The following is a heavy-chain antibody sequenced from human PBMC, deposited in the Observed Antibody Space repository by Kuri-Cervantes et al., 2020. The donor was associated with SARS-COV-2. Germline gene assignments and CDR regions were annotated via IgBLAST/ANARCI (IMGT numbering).Heavy chain of an antibody. Sequence: GSLRLSCTVAGGSICSHYWSWIRQPPGKGLEWIGYIYYSGSTNYNPTLKSRVTISVDTSKNQFSLKLSSVTAADTAVYYCAREGGGDPLVLGFGVVIHDAFDIWGQGTMVTVSS. D-gene: IGHD3-3*01. J-gene: IGHJ3*02. V-gene: IGHV4-59*11. CDR3: AREGGGDPLVLGFGVVIHDAFDI. CDR1: GGSICSHY. CDR2: IYYSGST.